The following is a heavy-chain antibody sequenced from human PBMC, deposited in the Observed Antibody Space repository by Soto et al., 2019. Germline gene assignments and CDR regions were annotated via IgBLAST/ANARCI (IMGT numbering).Heavy chain of an antibody. J-gene: IGHJ4*02. D-gene: IGHD3-22*01. V-gene: IGHV3-23*01. CDR1: GFTFSSYA. CDR3: AKDLITGYYDSSGYYRTAPKRDY. Sequence: GGSLRLSFAASGFTFSSYAMSWVRQAPGKGLEWVSAISGSGGSTYYADSVKGRFTISRDNSKNTLYLQMNSLRAEDTAVYYCAKDLITGYYDSSGYYRTAPKRDYWGQGTLVTVSS. CDR2: ISGSGGST.